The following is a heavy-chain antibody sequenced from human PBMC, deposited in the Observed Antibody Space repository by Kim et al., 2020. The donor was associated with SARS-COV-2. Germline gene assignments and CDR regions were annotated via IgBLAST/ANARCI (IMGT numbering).Heavy chain of an antibody. Sequence: GGSLRLSCAASGFSFSSYSMNWVRQAPGKGLEWVSSISSSSSYIYYADSVKGRFTISRDNAKNSLYLQMNSLRAKDTAVYYCARMTEWELLPGYWGQGTLVTVSS. V-gene: IGHV3-21*01. D-gene: IGHD1-26*01. CDR1: GFSFSSYS. J-gene: IGHJ4*02. CDR3: ARMTEWELLPGY. CDR2: ISSSSSYI.